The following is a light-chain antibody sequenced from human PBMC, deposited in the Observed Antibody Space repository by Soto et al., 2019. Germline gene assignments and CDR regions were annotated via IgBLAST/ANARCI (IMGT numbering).Light chain of an antibody. CDR3: HQYNSYSYT. V-gene: IGKV1-5*03. CDR1: QSISSW. CDR2: KAS. J-gene: IGKJ2*01. Sequence: DIQMTQSPSTLSASVGDRVTITCRASQSISSWLAWCQQKPGKAPKLLIYKASSLESGVPSRFSGSGSGTEFTLTISSLQPDDFATYYCHQYNSYSYTFGQGTKLEIK.